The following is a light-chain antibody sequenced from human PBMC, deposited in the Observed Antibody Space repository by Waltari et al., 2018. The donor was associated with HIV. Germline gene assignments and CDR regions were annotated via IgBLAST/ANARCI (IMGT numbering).Light chain of an antibody. CDR3: QSYDNSLKVI. CDR2: NNN. CDR1: SSDIGAPYD. J-gene: IGLJ2*01. Sequence: QSVLTQPPSMSAAPGQRVTISCTGSSSDIGAPYDVHWYQQLPGTAPKLFIYNNNNRPSGVPERFSGSKSGTSASLAITGLQPEDEAEYFCQSYDNSLKVIFGGGTRLTVL. V-gene: IGLV1-40*01.